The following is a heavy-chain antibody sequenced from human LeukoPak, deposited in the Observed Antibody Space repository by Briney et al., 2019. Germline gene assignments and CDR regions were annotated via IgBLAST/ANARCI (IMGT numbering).Heavy chain of an antibody. CDR1: GFTFSSYA. Sequence: QSGGSLRLSCAASGFTFSSYALSWVRQAPGKGLEWVSTISGTGGSTYYADSVKGRFTISRDNSKNTLYLQMNSLRAEDTAVYYCAKAVTMWVNDYWGQGTLVSVST. CDR2: ISGTGGST. CDR3: AKAVTMWVNDY. D-gene: IGHD4/OR15-4a*01. J-gene: IGHJ4*02. V-gene: IGHV3-23*01.